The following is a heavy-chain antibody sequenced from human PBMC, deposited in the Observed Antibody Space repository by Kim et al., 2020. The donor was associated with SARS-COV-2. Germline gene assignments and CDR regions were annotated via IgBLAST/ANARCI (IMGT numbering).Heavy chain of an antibody. J-gene: IGHJ4*02. CDR2: ISASNGDT. V-gene: IGHV1-18*01. D-gene: IGHD3-10*02. CDR1: GYMFSIYG. CDR3: ARAGAELTMFCDF. Sequence: ASVKVSCKASGYMFSIYGISWVRQAPGQGPEWMGWISASNGDTNHAQNFQGRLILTTDTSTSTAYMELRNLRPDDTAVYYCARAGAELTMFCDFWGQGAL.